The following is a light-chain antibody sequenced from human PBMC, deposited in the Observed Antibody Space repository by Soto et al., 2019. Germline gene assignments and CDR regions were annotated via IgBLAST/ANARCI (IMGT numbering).Light chain of an antibody. J-gene: IGKJ4*01. V-gene: IGKV3-20*01. Sequence: EIVLTQSPGTLSLSPGERVTLSCRASQSVSRNDLAWFQQKPGQAPGLLIYASSSRATGIPDRFSGSGSGTDFTLTISKLEPEDFAVYYCQQYGSSPFTVGGGTKVEIK. CDR2: ASS. CDR3: QQYGSSPFT. CDR1: QSVSRND.